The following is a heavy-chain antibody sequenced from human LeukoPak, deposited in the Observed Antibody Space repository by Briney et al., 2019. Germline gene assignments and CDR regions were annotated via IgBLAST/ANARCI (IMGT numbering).Heavy chain of an antibody. CDR1: GGSFSGYY. J-gene: IGHJ4*02. D-gene: IGHD6-6*01. CDR2: INHSGST. Sequence: SETLSLTCAVYGGSFSGYYWSWIRQPPGKGLEWIGEINHSGSTNYNPSLKSRVTILVDTSKNQFSLKLSSVTAADTAVYYCARVEYSSFVDYWGQGTLVTVSS. CDR3: ARVEYSSFVDY. V-gene: IGHV4-34*01.